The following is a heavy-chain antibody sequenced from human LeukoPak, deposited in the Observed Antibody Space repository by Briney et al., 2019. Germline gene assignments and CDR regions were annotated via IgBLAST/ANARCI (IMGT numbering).Heavy chain of an antibody. D-gene: IGHD3-10*01. Sequence: ASVKVSCKASGYTFTSNYIHWVRQAPGQGLEWMGGIIPIFGTANYAQKFQGRVTMTRDTSTSTVYMELSSLRSEDTAVYYCARDNKELPLWFGELSDYWGQGTLVTVSS. CDR3: ARDNKELPLWFGELSDY. CDR2: IIPIFGTA. CDR1: GYTFTSNY. J-gene: IGHJ4*02. V-gene: IGHV1-46*01.